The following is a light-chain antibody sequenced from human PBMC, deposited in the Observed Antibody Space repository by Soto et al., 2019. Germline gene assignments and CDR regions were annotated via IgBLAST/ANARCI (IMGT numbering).Light chain of an antibody. CDR1: QSVSSSF. V-gene: IGKV3-20*01. CDR2: GAS. Sequence: EIMLTQSPGTLSLSPGERATLSCRASQSVSSSFLAWYQQKPGQAPRLLIYGASSRATGIPDRFSGSGSGTDFTLTISSLEPEDFAMYLCQHYGTSLWTSGQGTKVDIK. J-gene: IGKJ1*01. CDR3: QHYGTSLWT.